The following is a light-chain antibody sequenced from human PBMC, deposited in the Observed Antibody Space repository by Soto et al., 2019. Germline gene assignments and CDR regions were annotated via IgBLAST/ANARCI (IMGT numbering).Light chain of an antibody. J-gene: IGLJ3*02. CDR1: SSNIGAGYD. CDR2: GNS. Sequence: QSALTQPPSVSGAPGKRVTISCTGRSSNIGAGYDVHWYQQLPGTAPQLLISGNSNRPSGVPDRFSGSKSGTSASLAITGLQAEDEADYYCQSYDSSLRGSVFGGGTKLTVL. CDR3: QSYDSSLRGSV. V-gene: IGLV1-40*01.